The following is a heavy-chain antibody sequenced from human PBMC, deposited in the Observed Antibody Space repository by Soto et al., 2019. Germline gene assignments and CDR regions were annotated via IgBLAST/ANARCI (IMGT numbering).Heavy chain of an antibody. CDR1: GGSITSSSYY. CDR2: IFHTGST. CDR3: ARRGYSSGYHDY. Sequence: PSETLSLTCTVSGGSITSSSYYWGWIRQPPGKGLEWIGNIFHTGSTYYNLSLKSRVTISIDTSKNQFSLKLSSLTATDTAVYYCARRGYSSGYHDYWGQGTLVTVSS. V-gene: IGHV4-39*01. J-gene: IGHJ4*02. D-gene: IGHD3-22*01.